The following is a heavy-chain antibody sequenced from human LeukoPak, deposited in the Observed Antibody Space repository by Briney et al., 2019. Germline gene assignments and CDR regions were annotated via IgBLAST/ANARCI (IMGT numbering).Heavy chain of an antibody. D-gene: IGHD3-3*01. CDR1: GGSFSGYY. CDR2: INHSGST. J-gene: IGHJ4*02. Sequence: PSETLSLTCAVYGGSFSGYYWSWIRQPPGKGLEWIGEINHSGSTNYNLSLKSRVTISVDTSKNQFSLKLSSVTAADTAVYYCARGKYDFWSGYYTCFDYWGQGTLVTVSS. CDR3: ARGKYDFWSGYYTCFDY. V-gene: IGHV4-34*01.